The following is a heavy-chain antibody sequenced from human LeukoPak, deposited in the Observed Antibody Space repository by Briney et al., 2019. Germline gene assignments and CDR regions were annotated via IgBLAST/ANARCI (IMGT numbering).Heavy chain of an antibody. J-gene: IGHJ4*02. CDR1: GFAFSSFQ. CDR2: ISASSSII. D-gene: IGHD1-26*01. CDR3: ATDQVVGATNRLYY. V-gene: IGHV3-48*02. Sequence: GGSLRLSCAASGFAFSSFQMNWVRQAPGKGLEWVSYISASSSIIYYADSVKGRFTISRDNAKNSLYLKMSSLRDEDTAVYYCATDQVVGATNRLYYWGQGTLVSVSS.